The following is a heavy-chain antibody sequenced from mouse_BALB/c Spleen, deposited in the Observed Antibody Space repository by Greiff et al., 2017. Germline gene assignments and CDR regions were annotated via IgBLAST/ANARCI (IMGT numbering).Heavy chain of an antibody. Sequence: EVKLQESGTVLARPGASVKMSCKASGYTFTSYWMHWVKQRPGQGLEWIGAIYPGNSDTSYNQKFKGKAKLTAVTSTSTAYMELSSLTNEDSAVYYCTRGSYYYGSRPYAMDYWGQGTSVTVSS. CDR2: IYPGNSDT. CDR1: GYTFTSYW. V-gene: IGHV1-5*01. D-gene: IGHD1-1*01. J-gene: IGHJ4*01. CDR3: TRGSYYYGSRPYAMDY.